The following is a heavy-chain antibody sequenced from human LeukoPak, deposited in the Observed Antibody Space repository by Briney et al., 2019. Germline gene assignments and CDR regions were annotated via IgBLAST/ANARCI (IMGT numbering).Heavy chain of an antibody. D-gene: IGHD3-22*01. CDR2: ISAYNGNT. V-gene: IGHV1-18*01. Sequence: ASVKVPCKASGYTFTSYGISWVRQAPGQGLEWMGWISAYNGNTNYAQKLQGRVTMTTDTSTSTAYTELRSPRSDDTAVYYCARTPYYYDSSGYYDYWGQGTLVTVSS. CDR3: ARTPYYYDSSGYYDY. J-gene: IGHJ4*02. CDR1: GYTFTSYG.